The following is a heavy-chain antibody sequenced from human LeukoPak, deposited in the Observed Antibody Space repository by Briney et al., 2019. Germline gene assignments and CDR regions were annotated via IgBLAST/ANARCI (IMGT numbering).Heavy chain of an antibody. J-gene: IGHJ4*02. CDR2: ISWNSGSI. D-gene: IGHD3-22*01. CDR1: GFTFDDYA. V-gene: IGHV3-9*01. CDR3: ARDGTRDSSGYYYGLY. Sequence: PGGSLRLSCAASGFTFDDYAMHWVRQAPGKGLEWVSGISWNSGSIGYADSVKGRFTISRDNAKNSLYLQMNSLRAEDTAVYYCARDGTRDSSGYYYGLYWGQGTLVTVSS.